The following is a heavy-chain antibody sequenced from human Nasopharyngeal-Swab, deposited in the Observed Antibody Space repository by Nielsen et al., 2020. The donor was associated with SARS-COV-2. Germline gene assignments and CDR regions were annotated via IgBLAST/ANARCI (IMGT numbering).Heavy chain of an antibody. CDR3: ARETPAMFAY. V-gene: IGHV3-21*01. Sequence: GESLKISCAASGFTFNEYTMNWVRQAPGKGLEWVSAISSRGDYIYYAPSVKGRFTISRDNAKNSVYLQMNSVRAEDTAVYYCARETPAMFAYWGQGTLVTVSS. J-gene: IGHJ4*02. CDR1: GFTFNEYT. CDR2: ISSRGDYI.